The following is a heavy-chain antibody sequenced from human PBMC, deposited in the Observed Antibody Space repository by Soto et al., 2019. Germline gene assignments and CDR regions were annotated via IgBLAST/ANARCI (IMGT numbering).Heavy chain of an antibody. CDR3: AKGATTVSYYYYYGMDV. CDR1: GFTFSGYA. J-gene: IGHJ6*02. V-gene: IGHV3-23*01. CDR2: ISGSGGST. D-gene: IGHD4-4*01. Sequence: GGSLRLSCAASGFTFSGYAMSWVRQAPGKGLEWVSAISGSGGSTYYADSVKGRFTISRDNSKNTLYLQMNSLRAEDTAVYYCAKGATTVSYYYYYGMDVWGQGTTVTVSS.